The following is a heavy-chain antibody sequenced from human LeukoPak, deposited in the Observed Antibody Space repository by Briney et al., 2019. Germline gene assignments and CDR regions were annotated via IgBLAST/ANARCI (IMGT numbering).Heavy chain of an antibody. CDR1: GYTFTSYD. CDR2: MNPNSGNT. J-gene: IGHJ4*02. D-gene: IGHD3-16*02. Sequence: GASVKVSCKASGYTFTSYDINWVRQATGQGLEWMGWMNPNSGNTGYAQKLQGRVTMTTDTSTSTAYMELRSLRSDDTAVYYCARENYDYVWGSYRQKPRPGFDYWGQGTLVTVSS. CDR3: ARENYDYVWGSYRQKPRPGFDY. V-gene: IGHV1-8*01.